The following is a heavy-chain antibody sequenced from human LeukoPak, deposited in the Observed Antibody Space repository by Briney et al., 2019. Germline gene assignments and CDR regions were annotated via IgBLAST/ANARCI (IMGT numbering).Heavy chain of an antibody. D-gene: IGHD5-18*01. V-gene: IGHV4-59*01. CDR3: ARESGYSYGYGPDYYYYGMDV. J-gene: IGHJ6*02. Sequence: SETLSLTCTVSGGSISSYYWSWIRQPPGKGLEWIGYIYYSGSTNYNPSLKSRVTISVDTSKNQFSLKLSSVTAADTAVYYCARESGYSYGYGPDYYYYGMDVRGQGTTVTVSS. CDR2: IYYSGST. CDR1: GGSISSYY.